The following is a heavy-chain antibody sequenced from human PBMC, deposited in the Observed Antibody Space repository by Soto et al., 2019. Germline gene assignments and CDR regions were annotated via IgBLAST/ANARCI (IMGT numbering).Heavy chain of an antibody. D-gene: IGHD3-16*02. Sequence: SETLSLTCAVYGGSFSSYYWSWIRQPPGKGLEWIGYIYYSGSTNYNPSLKSRVTISVDTSKNQFSLKLSSVTAADTAVYYCASSGIWGSYRYIYWGQGTLVTVSS. V-gene: IGHV4-59*08. CDR1: GGSFSSYY. J-gene: IGHJ4*02. CDR3: ASSGIWGSYRYIY. CDR2: IYYSGST.